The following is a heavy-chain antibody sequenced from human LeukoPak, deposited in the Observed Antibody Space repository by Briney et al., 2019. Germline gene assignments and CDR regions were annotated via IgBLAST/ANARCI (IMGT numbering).Heavy chain of an antibody. J-gene: IGHJ4*02. V-gene: IGHV3-7*03. CDR1: QFTFSSYW. CDR3: ARDKGSDEGSKFDY. Sequence: PGGSLRLSCVASQFTFSSYWMSWVRQAPGKGLEWVANIKQDGSEKYYVDSVKGRFTISRDNAKNSLYLQMSSLRVEDAAAYYCARDKGSDEGSKFDYWGQGTLVTVSS. CDR2: IKQDGSEK.